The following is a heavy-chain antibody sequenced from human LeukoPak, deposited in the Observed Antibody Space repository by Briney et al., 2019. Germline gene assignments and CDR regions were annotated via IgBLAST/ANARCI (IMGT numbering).Heavy chain of an antibody. V-gene: IGHV4-59*01. CDR2: IYYSGST. CDR1: GGSISSYY. J-gene: IGHJ5*02. Sequence: PSETLSLTCTVSGGSISSYYWSWIRQPPGKGLEWIWYIYYSGSTNYNPSLKSRVTISVDTSKNQFSLKLSSVTAADTAVYYCARGILTGSGWFDPWGQGTLVTVSS. CDR3: ARGILTGSGWFDP. D-gene: IGHD3-9*01.